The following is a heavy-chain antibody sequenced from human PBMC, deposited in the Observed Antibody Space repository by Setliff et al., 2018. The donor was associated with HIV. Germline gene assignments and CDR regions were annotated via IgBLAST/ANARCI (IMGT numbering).Heavy chain of an antibody. CDR2: INPYSGNT. Sequence: ASVKVSCKASGYTSTSYDINWVRQATGHGLEWMGWINPYSGNTGYAQKFQGRVTMTRETSTSTAYLELSNLRAEDTAVYYCVRGIYDSSGFWYPHGDSWGQGTLVTVS. D-gene: IGHD3-22*01. V-gene: IGHV1-8*01. CDR1: GYTSTSYD. CDR3: VRGIYDSSGFWYPHGDS. J-gene: IGHJ5*01.